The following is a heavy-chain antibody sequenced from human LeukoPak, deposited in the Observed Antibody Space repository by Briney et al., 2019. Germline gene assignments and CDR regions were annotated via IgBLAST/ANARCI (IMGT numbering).Heavy chain of an antibody. V-gene: IGHV4-34*01. CDR1: GGSFSGYY. D-gene: IGHD5-12*01. CDR2: INHSGST. Sequence: SETLSLTCAVYGGSFSGYYWRWIRQPPGKGPEWIGEINHSGSTNYNPSLKSRVTISVDTSKNQFSLKLSSVTAADTAVYYCARGDYDYYSYYMDVWGKGTTVTVSS. J-gene: IGHJ6*03. CDR3: ARGDYDYYSYYMDV.